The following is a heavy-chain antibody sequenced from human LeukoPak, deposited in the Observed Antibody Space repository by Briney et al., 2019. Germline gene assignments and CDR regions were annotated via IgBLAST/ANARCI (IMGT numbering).Heavy chain of an antibody. CDR2: IYYSGST. D-gene: IGHD6-19*01. V-gene: IGHV4-30-4*08. CDR3: AREAVAGASFDL. J-gene: IGHJ2*01. Sequence: SETLSLTCTVSGGSVSSGSYYWSWIRQPPGKGLEWIGYIYYSGSTYYNPSLKSRITISVDTSKNQFSLKLSSVTAADTAVYYCAREAVAGASFDLWGRGTLVTVSS. CDR1: GGSVSSGSYY.